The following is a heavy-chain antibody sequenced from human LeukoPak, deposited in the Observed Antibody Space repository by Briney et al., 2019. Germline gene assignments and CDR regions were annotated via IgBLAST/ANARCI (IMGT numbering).Heavy chain of an antibody. CDR1: NGSVSSDDDY. J-gene: IGHJ5*02. V-gene: IGHV4-39*01. CDR3: ARHGSGTSLALYP. Sequence: SETLSLTCTVSNGSVSSDDDYWGWIRQPPGKGLEWIATIYYTGSTYHNPSLRSRLAISVDTSKNQFSLKLTSVTAADTAVYYCARHGSGTSLALYPWGQGTLVTVSS. D-gene: IGHD3-10*01. CDR2: IYYTGST.